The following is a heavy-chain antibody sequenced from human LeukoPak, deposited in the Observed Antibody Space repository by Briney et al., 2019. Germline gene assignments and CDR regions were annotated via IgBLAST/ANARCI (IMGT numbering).Heavy chain of an antibody. Sequence: SDTLSLTCTVSGASINSYYWSWIRQPPGKGLEWIAYIYDSGSTNYNPSLKSRVTTSVDTSKNQFSLMLSSVTAADTAVYFCARHGGGWSFDYWGQGTLVTVSS. J-gene: IGHJ4*02. CDR2: IYDSGST. D-gene: IGHD6-19*01. V-gene: IGHV4-59*08. CDR1: GASINSYY. CDR3: ARHGGGWSFDY.